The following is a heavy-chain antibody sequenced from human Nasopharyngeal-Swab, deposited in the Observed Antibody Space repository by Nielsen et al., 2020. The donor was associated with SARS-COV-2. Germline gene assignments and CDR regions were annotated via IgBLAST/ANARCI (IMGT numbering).Heavy chain of an antibody. J-gene: IGHJ6*02. CDR1: GGTFSSYA. Sequence: SVKVSCKASGGTFSSYAISWVRRAPGQGLEWMGRIIPILGIANYAQKFQGRVTITADKSTSTAYMELSSLRSEDTAVYYCARLAAALRGWGMDVWGQGTTVTVSS. V-gene: IGHV1-69*04. CDR3: ARLAAALRGWGMDV. CDR2: IIPILGIA. D-gene: IGHD6-13*01.